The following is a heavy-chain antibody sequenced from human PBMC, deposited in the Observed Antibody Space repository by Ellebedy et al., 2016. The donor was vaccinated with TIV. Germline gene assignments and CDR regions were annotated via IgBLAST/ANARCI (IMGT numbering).Heavy chain of an antibody. CDR1: GFTFNAHY. CDR2: VDGGGSHI. D-gene: IGHD1-26*01. CDR3: AKVGGIINPYFYYYYMDV. Sequence: GESLKISXAASGFTFNAHYMIWIRQAPGKGLEWVSYVDGGGSHIDYVDSVKGRFTISRDNAKSTLYLQMNSLRVDDTAVYYCAKVGGIINPYFYYYYMDVWGKGTTVTV. J-gene: IGHJ6*03. V-gene: IGHV3-11*04.